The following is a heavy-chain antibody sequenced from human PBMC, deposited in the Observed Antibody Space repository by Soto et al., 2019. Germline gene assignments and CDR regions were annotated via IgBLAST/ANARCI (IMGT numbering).Heavy chain of an antibody. J-gene: IGHJ6*03. CDR3: ARNGIYYYYMDV. CDR2: IYHTGDT. V-gene: IGHV4-4*02. D-gene: IGHD1-1*01. Sequence: QVQLHGSGPGLVKPSGTLSLTCVVSGSSVSNSNWWTWVRQPPGKGLEWIGEIYHTGDTNYNPSLVSRVTLSIDKSRNQFSLRLGSVTAADTAVYFCARNGIYYYYMDVWGRGTTVTVSS. CDR1: GSSVSNSNW.